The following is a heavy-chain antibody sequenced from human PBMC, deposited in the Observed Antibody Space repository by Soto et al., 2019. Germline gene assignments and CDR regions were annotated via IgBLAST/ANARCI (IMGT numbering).Heavy chain of an antibody. V-gene: IGHV3-23*01. CDR3: AKNSEAKIRVGYDS. D-gene: IGHD1-26*01. CDR1: GFTFATYT. Sequence: EVQLLESGGDLVQPGGSLRLSCAASGFTFATYTMSWVRQTPGKGLEWVSAITGSGDRTYYADPVKGRFTMPRDNSKNTVYLQMSSLRADDTAVYYCAKNSEAKIRVGYDSWGQGTLVTVSS. J-gene: IGHJ4*02. CDR2: ITGSGDRT.